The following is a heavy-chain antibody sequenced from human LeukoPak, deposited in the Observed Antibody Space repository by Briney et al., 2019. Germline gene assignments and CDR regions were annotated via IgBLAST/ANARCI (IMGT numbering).Heavy chain of an antibody. CDR1: GGSISSGDYY. D-gene: IGHD5-18*01. CDR2: IFPGGKT. CDR3: ARGGWVQLWLHYFDY. J-gene: IGHJ4*02. Sequence: PSQTLSLTCIVSGGSISSGDYYWNWIRQPAGKGLEWIGRIFPGGKTNYNPSLKSRVTISVDTSKNQFSLKLSSVTAADTAVYYCARGGWVQLWLHYFDYWGQGTLVTVSS. V-gene: IGHV4-61*02.